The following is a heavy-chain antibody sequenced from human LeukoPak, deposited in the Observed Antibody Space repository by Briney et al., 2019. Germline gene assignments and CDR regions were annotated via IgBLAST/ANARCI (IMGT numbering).Heavy chain of an antibody. J-gene: IGHJ4*02. V-gene: IGHV4-39*01. Sequence: SETLSLTCTVSGGSISSSSYYWGWIRQPPGKGLEWIGSIYYSGSTYYNPSLKSRVTISVDTSKNQFSLKLSSVTAADTPVYYCARTSGSYRHFGYWGQGTLVTVSS. CDR1: GGSISSSSYY. CDR3: ARTSGSYRHFGY. D-gene: IGHD1-26*01. CDR2: IYYSGST.